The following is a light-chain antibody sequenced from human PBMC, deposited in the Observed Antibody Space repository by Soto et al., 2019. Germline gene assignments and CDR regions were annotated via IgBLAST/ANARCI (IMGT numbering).Light chain of an antibody. Sequence: EIVMTQSPLSLPVTPGEPASISCRSSQSLLYSDGYNYLDWYLQKPGQSPQLLIYLGSNRASGVPDMFSGSESGTDFTMKISRVEAENVGVYYCMQALQRITFSQRTRLEIK. CDR1: QSLLYSDGYNY. CDR2: LGS. J-gene: IGKJ5*01. CDR3: MQALQRIT. V-gene: IGKV2-28*01.